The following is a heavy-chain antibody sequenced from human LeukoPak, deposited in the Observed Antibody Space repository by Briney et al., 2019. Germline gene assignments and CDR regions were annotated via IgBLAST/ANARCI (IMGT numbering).Heavy chain of an antibody. CDR2: INHSGST. CDR1: GGSFSGYY. V-gene: IGHV4-34*01. Sequence: SETLSLTCAVYGGSFSGYYWSWIRQPPGKGLEWIGEINHSGSTNYNPSLKSQVTISVDTSKNQFSLKLSSVTAADTAVYYCAGKDSSGWYFWPYWGQGTLVTVSS. J-gene: IGHJ4*02. D-gene: IGHD6-19*01. CDR3: AGKDSSGWYFWPY.